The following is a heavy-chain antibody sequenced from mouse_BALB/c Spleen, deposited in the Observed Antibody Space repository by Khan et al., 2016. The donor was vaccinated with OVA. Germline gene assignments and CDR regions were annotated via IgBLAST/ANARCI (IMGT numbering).Heavy chain of an antibody. V-gene: IGHV1-63*02. J-gene: IGHJ1*01. CDR2: IYPGGDFT. D-gene: IGHD3-1*01. Sequence: QVQLQQSGAELVRPGTSVKISCKASGYTFTNYWLGWVKQRPGHGLEWIGDIYPGGDFTNYNEKFNDKATLTADTSSTTVYMQLRSLTSEDSAVYFCVRWATWFFDVWGAGTTVTVSS. CDR1: GYTFTNYW. CDR3: VRWATWFFDV.